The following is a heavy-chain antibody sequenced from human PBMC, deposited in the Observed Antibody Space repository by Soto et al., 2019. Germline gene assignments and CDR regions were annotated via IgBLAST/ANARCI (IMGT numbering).Heavy chain of an antibody. V-gene: IGHV4-39*07. CDR1: GDSISTNSYS. D-gene: IGHD3-22*01. CDR3: ARLGGYYQAFDQ. Sequence: SETLSLTCTVSGDSISTNSYSWGWIRQPPGQGLEWIGLFYYSGSTHYNPSLKSRVTISVDTSKNQFSLKLNSVTAADTAVYYCARLGGYYQAFDQWGQGSLVTVSS. J-gene: IGHJ4*02. CDR2: FYYSGST.